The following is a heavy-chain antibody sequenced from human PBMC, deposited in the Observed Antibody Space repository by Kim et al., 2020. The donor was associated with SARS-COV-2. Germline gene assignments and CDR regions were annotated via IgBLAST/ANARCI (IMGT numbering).Heavy chain of an antibody. CDR3: ARGYGSGSYFLGA. V-gene: IGHV4-34*01. Sequence: YHPSLKRRVTISVDTSKNQFSLKLSSVTAADTAVYYCARGYGSGSYFLGAWGQGTLVTVSS. D-gene: IGHD3-10*01. J-gene: IGHJ4*02.